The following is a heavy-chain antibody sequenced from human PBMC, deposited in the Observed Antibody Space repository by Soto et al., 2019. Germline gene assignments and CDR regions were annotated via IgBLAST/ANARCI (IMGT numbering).Heavy chain of an antibody. Sequence: ASVKVSCKASGYTFTSYGISWVRQAPGQGLEWMGWISANNGNTNYAQKLQGRVTMTRDTSTSTVYMELSSLRSEDTAVYYCARSGGWYIDYWGQGTLVTVSS. CDR3: ARSGGWYIDY. J-gene: IGHJ4*02. CDR1: GYTFTSYG. V-gene: IGHV1-18*01. CDR2: ISANNGNT. D-gene: IGHD6-19*01.